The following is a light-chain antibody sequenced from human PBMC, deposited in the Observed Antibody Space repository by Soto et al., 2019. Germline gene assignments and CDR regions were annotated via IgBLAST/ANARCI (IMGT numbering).Light chain of an antibody. CDR2: AAS. V-gene: IGKV1-39*01. J-gene: IGKJ2*01. CDR3: QKSYRIPYT. CDR1: QSISTY. Sequence: DIQMTQSPSSLSASVGDRVTITCRASQSISTYLNWYQQKPGKAPKLLIYAASSLQSGVPSRFSGSGSGTDFTLTISSLQPEDFATYYCQKSYRIPYTFGQGTKLEIK.